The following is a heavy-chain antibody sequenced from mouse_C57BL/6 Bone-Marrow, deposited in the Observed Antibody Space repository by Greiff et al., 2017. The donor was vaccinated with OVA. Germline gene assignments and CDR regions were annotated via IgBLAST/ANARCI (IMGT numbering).Heavy chain of an antibody. V-gene: IGHV1-81*01. CDR2: IYPRSGNT. Sequence: QVQLKQSGAELARPGASVKLSCKASGYTFTSYGISWVKQRTGQGLEWIGEIYPRSGNTYYNEKFKGKATLTADKSSSTAYMELRSLPSEDSAVFLCARRSILRYWFAYWGQGTLVTVSA. CDR3: ARRSILRYWFAY. D-gene: IGHD1-1*01. J-gene: IGHJ3*01. CDR1: GYTFTSYG.